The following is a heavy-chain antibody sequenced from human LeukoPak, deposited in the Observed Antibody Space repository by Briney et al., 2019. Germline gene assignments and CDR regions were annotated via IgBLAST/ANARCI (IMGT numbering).Heavy chain of an antibody. V-gene: IGHV4-59*08. CDR1: GGSISSYY. CDR3: ARSIAAAGWFDP. CDR2: IYYSGST. D-gene: IGHD6-13*01. Sequence: SETLSLTCTVSGGSISSYYWSWIRQPPGKGLEWIGYIYYSGSTNYNPSLKSRVTISVDTSKNQFTLKLSSVTAADTAVYYCARSIAAAGWFDPWGQGTLVTVSS. J-gene: IGHJ5*02.